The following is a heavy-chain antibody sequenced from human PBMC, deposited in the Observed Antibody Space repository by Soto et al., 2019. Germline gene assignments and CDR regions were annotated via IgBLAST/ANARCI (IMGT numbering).Heavy chain of an antibody. CDR2: INPSGGST. CDR3: ARDARQGGWYHYYFDY. Sequence: GASGKVCGKASGYTFTSYYMHWVRQAPGQGLEWMGIINPSGGSTSYAQKFQGRVTMTRDTSTSTVYMELSSLRSEDTAVYYCARDARQGGWYHYYFDYWGQGTLVTVSS. V-gene: IGHV1-46*01. J-gene: IGHJ4*02. CDR1: GYTFTSYY. D-gene: IGHD6-19*01.